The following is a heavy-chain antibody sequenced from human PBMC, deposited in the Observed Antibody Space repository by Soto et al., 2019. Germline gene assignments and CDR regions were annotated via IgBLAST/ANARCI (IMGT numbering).Heavy chain of an antibody. Sequence: EVQLVESGGGLVQPGRSLRLSCAASGFTFDDYAMHWVRQVPGKGLEWVSGINWNSGSIGYGDSVKCRFAISRDNAKNSLHLQMNSLSAADTAFYYCVKDESINWYSGHFRHWGQGTLVTVSS. J-gene: IGHJ1*01. D-gene: IGHD6-13*01. CDR1: GFTFDDYA. CDR2: INWNSGSI. CDR3: VKDESINWYSGHFRH. V-gene: IGHV3-9*01.